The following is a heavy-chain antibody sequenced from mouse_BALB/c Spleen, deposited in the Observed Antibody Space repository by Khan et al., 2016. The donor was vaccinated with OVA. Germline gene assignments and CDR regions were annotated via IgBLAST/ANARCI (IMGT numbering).Heavy chain of an antibody. D-gene: IGHD1-2*01. Sequence: VQLQQSGAELVKPGASVKLSCTASGFNIKDTYMRWVKQRPEQGLEWIGRIDPANGNTKYDPKFQGKATITADTSSNTAYLQLSSLTSEDTAVYYCARYITTAMDYWGQGTSVTVSS. V-gene: IGHV14-3*02. J-gene: IGHJ4*01. CDR3: ARYITTAMDY. CDR2: IDPANGNT. CDR1: GFNIKDTY.